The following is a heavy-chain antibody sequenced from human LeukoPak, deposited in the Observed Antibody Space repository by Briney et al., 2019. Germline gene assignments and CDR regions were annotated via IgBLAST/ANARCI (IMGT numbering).Heavy chain of an antibody. Sequence: GGSLRLSCLASVYTYIGNYMRWGRQAPGKGLEWVSVIYSGVSTYYADSEKGRFTISRDNSKNTLYLQMNSLSAEDTALYYCGTVRRYPDRSGYDVHWDFDLWGRGTLVTVSS. CDR1: VYTYIGNY. J-gene: IGHJ2*01. CDR2: IYSGVST. V-gene: IGHV3-53*01. CDR3: GTVRRYPDRSGYDVHWDFDL. D-gene: IGHD3-22*01.